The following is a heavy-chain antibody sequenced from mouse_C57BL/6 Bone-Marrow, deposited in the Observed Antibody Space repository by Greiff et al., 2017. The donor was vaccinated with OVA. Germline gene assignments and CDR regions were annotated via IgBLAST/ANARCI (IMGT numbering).Heavy chain of an antibody. CDR3: ARNWYAMDC. Sequence: EVNLVESGGGLVKPGGSLKLSCAASGFTFSDYGMYWVRQAPEKGLELVAYISSGSSTIYYADTVKGRFTISRDNAKNTLFLQMTSLRSEDTAMYYCARNWYAMDCRRQGTSLTVS. J-gene: IGHJ4*01. CDR1: GFTFSDYG. V-gene: IGHV5-17*01. CDR2: ISSGSSTI. D-gene: IGHD4-1*01.